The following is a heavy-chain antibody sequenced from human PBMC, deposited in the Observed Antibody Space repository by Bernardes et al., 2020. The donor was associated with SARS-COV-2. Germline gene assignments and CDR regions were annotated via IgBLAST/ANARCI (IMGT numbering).Heavy chain of an antibody. D-gene: IGHD2-2*01. CDR1: GGSISSGFYY. V-gene: IGHV4-39*01. J-gene: IGHJ4*02. Sequence: SETLSLTCTVSGGSISSGFYYWGWIRQSPGKGLEWIGNIYYSGATYYNPSLKSRVSISADTSKNQFSLKLNSVTAADTAVVYCARHGSAAAIRYFDYWGRGTLVTVSS. CDR2: IYYSGAT. CDR3: ARHGSAAAIRYFDY.